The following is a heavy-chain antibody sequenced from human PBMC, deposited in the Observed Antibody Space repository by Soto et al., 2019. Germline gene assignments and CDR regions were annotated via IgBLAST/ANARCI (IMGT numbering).Heavy chain of an antibody. CDR3: ARDKLRVTGTTGYYGMDV. Sequence: PGGSLRLSCAASGFTLSSYSMNWVRQAPGKGLEWVSSISSSSSYIYYADSVKGRFTISRDNAKNSLYLQMNSLRAEDTAVYYCARDKLRVTGTTGYYGMDVWGQGTTVTVSS. D-gene: IGHD1-7*01. CDR1: GFTLSSYS. J-gene: IGHJ6*02. V-gene: IGHV3-21*01. CDR2: ISSSSSYI.